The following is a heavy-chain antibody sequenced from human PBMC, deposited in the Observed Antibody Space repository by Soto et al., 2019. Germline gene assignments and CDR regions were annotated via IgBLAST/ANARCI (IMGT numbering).Heavy chain of an antibody. CDR2: IIPILGIA. V-gene: IGHV1-69*02. J-gene: IGHJ6*02. D-gene: IGHD6-19*01. CDR3: AIIAVAGTHYYYGMDV. CDR1: GGTFSSYT. Sequence: QVQLVQSGAEVKKPGSSVKVSCKASGGTFSSYTISWVRQAPGQGLEWMGRIIPILGIANYAQKFQGRVTITADKSTSTAYMEQSSRRSADTAVYYCAIIAVAGTHYYYGMDVWGQGTTVTVSS.